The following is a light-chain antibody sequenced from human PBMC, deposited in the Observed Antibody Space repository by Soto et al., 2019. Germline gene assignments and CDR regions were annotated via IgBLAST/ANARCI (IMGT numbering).Light chain of an antibody. V-gene: IGLV2-14*01. J-gene: IGLJ1*01. CDR3: SSYSSSNTLYV. CDR1: SSDVGGYIY. CDR2: EVS. Sequence: QSALTQPASVSGSPGQSITISCTGTSSDVGGYIYVSWYQQHPGKAPKLMIYEVSNRPSGVSSRFSGSKSANTAPLTISGLQAEDEADYYCSSYSSSNTLYVFGTGTKVTVL.